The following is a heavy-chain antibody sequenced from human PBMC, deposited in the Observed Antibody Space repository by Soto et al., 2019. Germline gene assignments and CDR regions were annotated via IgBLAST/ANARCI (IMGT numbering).Heavy chain of an antibody. CDR2: ISGSGGST. Sequence: GGSLRLSCAASGFTFSSYAMSWVRQAPGKGLEWVSAISGSGGSTYYADSVKGRFTISRDNSKNTLYLQMNSLRAEDTAVYYCAKVLKYSGYAGGYYYYYGMDVWGQGTTVTVSS. CDR1: GFTFSSYA. V-gene: IGHV3-23*01. D-gene: IGHD5-12*01. J-gene: IGHJ6*02. CDR3: AKVLKYSGYAGGYYYYYGMDV.